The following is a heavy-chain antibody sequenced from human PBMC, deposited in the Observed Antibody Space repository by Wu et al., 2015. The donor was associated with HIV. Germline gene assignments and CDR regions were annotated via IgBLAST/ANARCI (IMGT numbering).Heavy chain of an antibody. Sequence: QVQLVQSGAEVKKPGASVKVSCKASGYTFTGYHMHWVRQTPGQGLEWMGWINPKSGDTDYAQKFQGRVTMTRDTSITTAYMELSRLRSDDTAVYYCASRYVFWSGYILWGQGTLVIVSS. CDR1: GYTFTGYH. J-gene: IGHJ4*02. CDR3: ASRYVFWSGYIL. CDR2: INPKSGDT. D-gene: IGHD3-3*01. V-gene: IGHV1-2*02.